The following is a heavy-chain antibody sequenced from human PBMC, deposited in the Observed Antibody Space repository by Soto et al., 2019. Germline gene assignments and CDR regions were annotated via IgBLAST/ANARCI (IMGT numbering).Heavy chain of an antibody. D-gene: IGHD3-3*01. CDR3: AKDIGDFDYYYYGMDV. CDR2: ISWNSGSI. Sequence: EVQLVESGGGLVQPGRSLRLSCAASGFTFDDYAMHWVRQAPGKGLEWVSGISWNSGSIGYADSVKGRFTISRDNAKNSLYLQMNSLSAEDTALYYCAKDIGDFDYYYYGMDVWGQGTTVTVSS. V-gene: IGHV3-9*01. CDR1: GFTFDDYA. J-gene: IGHJ6*02.